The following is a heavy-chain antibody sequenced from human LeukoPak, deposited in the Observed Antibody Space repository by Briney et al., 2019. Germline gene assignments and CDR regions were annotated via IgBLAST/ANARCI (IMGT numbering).Heavy chain of an antibody. Sequence: VASVKVSCKASGGTFSSYAISWVRQAPGQGLEWMGRIIPIFGTANYAQKFQGRVTITTDESTSTAYMEPSSLRSEDTAVYYCASATVATTMTWWGQGTLVTVSS. CDR1: GGTFSSYA. J-gene: IGHJ4*02. CDR3: ASATVATTMTW. D-gene: IGHD5-12*01. V-gene: IGHV1-69*05. CDR2: IIPIFGTA.